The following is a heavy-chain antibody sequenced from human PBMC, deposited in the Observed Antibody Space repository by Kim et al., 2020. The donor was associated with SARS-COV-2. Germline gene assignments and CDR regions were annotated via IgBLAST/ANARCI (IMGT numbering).Heavy chain of an antibody. CDR3: ARGFGDTAMMY. Sequence: NTYYADSVKGRFTISRDNAENTLYLQMSSLRADDTAVYFCARGFGDTAMMYWGQGTPVTVSS. V-gene: IGHV3-74*01. J-gene: IGHJ4*02. D-gene: IGHD5-18*01. CDR2: NT.